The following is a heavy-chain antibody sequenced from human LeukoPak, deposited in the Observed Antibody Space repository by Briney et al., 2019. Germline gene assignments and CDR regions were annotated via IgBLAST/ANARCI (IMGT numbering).Heavy chain of an antibody. CDR1: GGSISSYY. CDR2: IYYSGRT. V-gene: IGHV4-59*01. D-gene: IGHD4-17*01. CDR3: ARDLVTVTKGFDI. Sequence: SETLSLTCTVSGGSISSYYWSWIRQPPGKGLEWIGYIYYSGRTNYNPSLKSRVTISIDTSKNQFSLKLRSVTAADTAVYYCARDLVTVTKGFDIWGQGTMVSVSS. J-gene: IGHJ3*02.